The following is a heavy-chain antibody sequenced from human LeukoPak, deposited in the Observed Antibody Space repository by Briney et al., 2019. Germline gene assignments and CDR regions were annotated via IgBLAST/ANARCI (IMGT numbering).Heavy chain of an antibody. D-gene: IGHD3-10*01. CDR3: ARPFGGDTDS. CDR2: IYTSGSS. J-gene: IGHJ4*02. Sequence: KPSETLSLTCTVSGASIRSYYWTWLRQPAGKGLEWLGRIYTSGSSKYNPSLKSRVTMSLDTSKNQCSLKLFSVTAANTAVYYCARPFGGDTDSWGQGTLVTVSS. V-gene: IGHV4-4*07. CDR1: GASIRSYY.